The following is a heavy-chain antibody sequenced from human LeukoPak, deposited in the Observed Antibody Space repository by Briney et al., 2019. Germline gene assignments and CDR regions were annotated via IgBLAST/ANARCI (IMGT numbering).Heavy chain of an antibody. V-gene: IGHV3-66*01. CDR2: IYSGGST. CDR1: GFTVSSNY. Sequence: GGSLRLSCAASGFTVSSNYMSWVRQAPGKGLEWVSVIYSGGSTYYADSVKGRFTISRDNSKNTLYLQMNSLRAEDTAVYYCARVAYYYDSSGYYYKYYFDYWGQGTLVTVSS. J-gene: IGHJ4*02. CDR3: ARVAYYYDSSGYYYKYYFDY. D-gene: IGHD3-22*01.